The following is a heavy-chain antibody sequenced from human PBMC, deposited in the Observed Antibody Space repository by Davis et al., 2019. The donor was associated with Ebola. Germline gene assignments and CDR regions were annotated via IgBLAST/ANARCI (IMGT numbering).Heavy chain of an antibody. V-gene: IGHV3-7*01. D-gene: IGHD6-13*01. CDR1: GFTFSNYW. Sequence: PGGSLRLSCAASGFTFSNYWMSWVRQAPGKGLEWVANMKEGGSEKDYVDSVKGRFTISRDNAKNTVYLQMNSLRVEDTALYYCARGIGRIAGDYWGQGSLVTVSS. CDR2: MKEGGSEK. J-gene: IGHJ4*02. CDR3: ARGIGRIAGDY.